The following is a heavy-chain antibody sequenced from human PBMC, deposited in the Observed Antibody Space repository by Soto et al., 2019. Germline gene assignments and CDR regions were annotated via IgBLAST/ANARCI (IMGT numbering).Heavy chain of an antibody. V-gene: IGHV4-31*03. D-gene: IGHD6-6*01. CDR1: GGSISSGGYY. J-gene: IGHJ5*02. CDR3: ARVTSIAARTGVGSLDP. CDR2: IYYRGST. Sequence: QVQLQESGPGLVKPSQTLSLTCTVSGGSISSGGYYWSWLRQHPGKALEWIGYIYYRGSTYYNPSLKSRVTITVDTSKNQFSLKLSSVTAADTAVYYCARVTSIAARTGVGSLDPWGQGTLVTVSS.